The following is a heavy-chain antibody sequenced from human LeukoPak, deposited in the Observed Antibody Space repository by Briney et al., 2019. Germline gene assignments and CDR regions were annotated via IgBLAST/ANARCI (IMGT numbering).Heavy chain of an antibody. J-gene: IGHJ4*02. D-gene: IGHD4-23*01. CDR2: IYYSGST. CDR1: GASISSGGYY. Sequence: SETLSFTCTVSGASISSGGYYWSWLRQHPGKGLELIVYIYYSGSTYYHPSLRRRVTISVDTTKKKFYLKLSAAAAAGTAVYYCAGFLNGGNNFDYWGQGTLVTVSS. V-gene: IGHV4-31*03. CDR3: AGFLNGGNNFDY.